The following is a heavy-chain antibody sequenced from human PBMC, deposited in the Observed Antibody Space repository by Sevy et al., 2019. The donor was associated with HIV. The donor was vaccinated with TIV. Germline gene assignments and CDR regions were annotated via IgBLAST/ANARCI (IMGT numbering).Heavy chain of an antibody. Sequence: GGSLRLSCAASGFTFSSYGMHWVRQAPGKVLEWVAVISYDGSNKYYADSVKGRFTISRDNSKNTLYLQMNSLRAEDTAVYYCAKDQQQLVRVQSGDWFDPWGQGTLVTVSS. V-gene: IGHV3-30*18. CDR2: ISYDGSNK. CDR1: GFTFSSYG. CDR3: AKDQQQLVRVQSGDWFDP. J-gene: IGHJ5*02. D-gene: IGHD6-13*01.